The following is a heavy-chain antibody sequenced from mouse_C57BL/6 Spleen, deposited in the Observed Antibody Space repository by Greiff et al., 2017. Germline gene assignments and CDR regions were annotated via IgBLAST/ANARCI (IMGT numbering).Heavy chain of an antibody. CDR1: GFSLTSYG. D-gene: IGHD2-4*01. V-gene: IGHV2-2*01. CDR3: ARKDDYDWAWFAY. J-gene: IGHJ3*01. CDR2: IWSGGST. Sequence: VKLVESGPGLVQPSQSLSITCAVSGFSLTSYGVHWVRQSPGKGLGWLGVIWSGGSTDYTAAFISRLSISKDDSKSQVFFKMNRLQADDTAIYYCARKDDYDWAWFAYWGQGTLVTVSA.